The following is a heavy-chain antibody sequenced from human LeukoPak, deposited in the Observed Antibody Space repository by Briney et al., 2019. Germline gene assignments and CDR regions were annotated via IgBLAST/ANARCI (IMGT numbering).Heavy chain of an antibody. Sequence: GGSLRLSCAASGFTFRSYRMNWVRQAPGKGLEWVASMKQGESERYYVDSVNGRFTISRDNAKNSLYLQMNSLRAEDTAVYYCARGDNSAFDIWGQGTMVTVSS. D-gene: IGHD3-22*01. CDR1: GFTFRSYR. CDR3: ARGDNSAFDI. J-gene: IGHJ3*02. V-gene: IGHV3-7*04. CDR2: MKQGESER.